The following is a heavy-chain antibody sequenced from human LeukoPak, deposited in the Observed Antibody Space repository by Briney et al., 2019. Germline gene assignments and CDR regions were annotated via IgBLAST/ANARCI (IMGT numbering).Heavy chain of an antibody. Sequence: SETLSLTCTASGCSISSCSYYWSWIRQPAGKGLEWIGRIYTSGSTNYNPSLKSRVIISVDTSKNQFSLKLSSVTAADTAVYYCARDPGDYYYYYGMDVWGQGTTVTVSS. CDR3: ARDPGDYYYYYGMDV. V-gene: IGHV4-61*02. D-gene: IGHD7-27*01. CDR2: IYTSGST. J-gene: IGHJ6*02. CDR1: GCSISSCSYY.